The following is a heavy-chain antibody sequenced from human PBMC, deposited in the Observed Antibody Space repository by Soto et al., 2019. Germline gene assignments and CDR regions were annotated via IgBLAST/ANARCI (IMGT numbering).Heavy chain of an antibody. CDR3: ARLRIATNNYKWFDP. CDR1: GAALNSGNYY. Sequence: KTSETLSLTCSVSGAALNSGNYYWSWIRQVPGKGLEWIGHIYVTGAVDYNPSLRDRITISQETSERQFSLNLRLVTAADTAVYYCARLRIATNNYKWFDPWGQGTLVTVSS. D-gene: IGHD2-21*01. J-gene: IGHJ5*02. V-gene: IGHV4-31*03. CDR2: IYVTGAV.